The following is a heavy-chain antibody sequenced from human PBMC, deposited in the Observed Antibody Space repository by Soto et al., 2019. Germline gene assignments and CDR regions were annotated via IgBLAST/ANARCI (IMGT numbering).Heavy chain of an antibody. J-gene: IGHJ4*02. CDR1: RSFISGCDSY. D-gene: IGHD3-10*01. V-gene: IGHV4-30-4*01. CDR3: VRGSIPYHYAASGLGTCDR. Sequence: QVQMQESAPGLVKPSQTLSLSCTVCRSFISGCDSYWSWLRQAPGMPIDGIGYTSFSFYTCYTPTLNSRVTQSVDTSTSQFSLRLTSVTAAYTSIYYCVRGSIPYHYAASGLGTCDRWCQGTLVSVSS. CDR2: TSFSFYT.